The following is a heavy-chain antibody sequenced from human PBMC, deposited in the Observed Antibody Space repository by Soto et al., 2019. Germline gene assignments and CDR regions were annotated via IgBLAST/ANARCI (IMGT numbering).Heavy chain of an antibody. V-gene: IGHV3-21*04. J-gene: IGHJ6*02. D-gene: IGHD3-22*01. CDR2: ISSSSSYI. CDR3: AKSKPTYYYDSSGCMDV. CDR1: GFTFSSYS. Sequence: GGSLRLSCAASGFTFSSYSMNWVRQAPGKGLEWVSSISSSSSYIYYADSVKGRFTISRDNAKNSLYLQMNSLRAEDTAVYYCAKSKPTYYYDSSGCMDVWGQGTTVTVSS.